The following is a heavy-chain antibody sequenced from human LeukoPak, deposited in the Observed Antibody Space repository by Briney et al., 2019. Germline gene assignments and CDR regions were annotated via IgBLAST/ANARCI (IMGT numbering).Heavy chain of an antibody. D-gene: IGHD4-17*01. CDR1: GYNFTNYG. Sequence: GASVKVSCKASGYNFTNYGISWVRQAPGHGLEWIGWISVYSGDTNYAWKVMDRVTLTTDTSTNTAYLELRSLRSDDPAFYFCARAPSFGDYGGDYWGQGTLVTVSS. J-gene: IGHJ4*02. CDR3: ARAPSFGDYGGDY. CDR2: ISVYSGDT. V-gene: IGHV1-18*01.